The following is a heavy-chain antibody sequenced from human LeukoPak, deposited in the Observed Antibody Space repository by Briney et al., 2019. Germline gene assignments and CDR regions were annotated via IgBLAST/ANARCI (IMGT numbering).Heavy chain of an antibody. J-gene: IGHJ6*04. Sequence: ASVTVSCTASGYTFTGYYMHWVRQAPGQGLEWMGWINPNSDGTNYAQKFQGSVTMTRDTSISTAYMELSRLRSDDTAVYYCARSHYYGSGSVYGMDVWGKGTTVTVSS. D-gene: IGHD3-10*01. CDR3: ARSHYYGSGSVYGMDV. V-gene: IGHV1-2*04. CDR2: INPNSDGT. CDR1: GYTFTGYY.